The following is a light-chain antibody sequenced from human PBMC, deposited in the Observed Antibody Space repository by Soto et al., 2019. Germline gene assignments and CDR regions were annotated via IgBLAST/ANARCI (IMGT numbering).Light chain of an antibody. CDR1: QSVSSTY. V-gene: IGKV3-20*01. Sequence: IVLTQSPGTLSLSPGERATLSCVASQSVSSTYLAWYQQKPGQAPRLLIYGASNRATGIPDRFSGSGSGTEFTLTISRLQPEDFAVYYCQQYGSSPLTFGAGTKVDIK. J-gene: IGKJ4*01. CDR3: QQYGSSPLT. CDR2: GAS.